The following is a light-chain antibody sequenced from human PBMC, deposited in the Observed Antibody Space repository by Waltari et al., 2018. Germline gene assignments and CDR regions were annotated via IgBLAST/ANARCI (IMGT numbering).Light chain of an antibody. V-gene: IGLV3-21*01. J-gene: IGLJ2*01. CDR3: QLWESGSDRVV. CDR1: SIGSRS. Sequence: SYVLTQPPSVSVAPGKAARINCGGNSIGSRSVQWYQQKPGQAPVLVIYYDSDRPSGIPERISGSKSGNTATLTISRVEAGDEAAYYCQLWESGSDRVVFGGGTKLTVL. CDR2: YDS.